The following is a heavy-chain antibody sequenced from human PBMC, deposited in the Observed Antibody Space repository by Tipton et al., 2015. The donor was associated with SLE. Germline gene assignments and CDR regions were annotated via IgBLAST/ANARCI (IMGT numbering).Heavy chain of an antibody. Sequence: SLRLSCAASGFTSSSYAMSWVRQAPGTGLEWVSAIGGGGGSSYYADSVKGRFTISRDNSKNTLYLQMNSLRAEDTAVYYRASIMGSTNPSRFWGQGTLVTVSS. V-gene: IGHV3-23*01. CDR2: IGGGGGSS. J-gene: IGHJ4*02. CDR3: ASIMGSTNPSRF. D-gene: IGHD1-26*01. CDR1: GFTSSSYA.